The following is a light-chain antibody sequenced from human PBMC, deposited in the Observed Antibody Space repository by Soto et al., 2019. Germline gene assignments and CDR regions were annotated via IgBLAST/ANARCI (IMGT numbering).Light chain of an antibody. CDR1: QSLGKY. V-gene: IGKV3-11*01. J-gene: IGKJ2*01. CDR3: QHRSNWPPYT. CDR2: DAS. Sequence: EIVLTQSPATLSLSPGERVTLSCRASQSLGKYLAWYQQRPGQAPRLLIYDASDRATGIPARFSGSGSGTDFTHTISSLEPEDFALDYCQHRSNWPPYTFGQGTRVDIQ.